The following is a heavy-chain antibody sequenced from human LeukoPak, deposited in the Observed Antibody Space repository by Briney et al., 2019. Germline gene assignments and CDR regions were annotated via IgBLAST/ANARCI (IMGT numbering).Heavy chain of an antibody. CDR2: IYTSGST. D-gene: IGHD3-10*01. CDR3: ARTMEYYYGSGARYFDY. V-gene: IGHV4-61*02. Sequence: SQTLSLTCTVSGNSISSGDNYWSWIRQPAGKGLEWIGRIYTSGSTNYNPSLKSRVTISVDTSKNQFSLKLSSVTAADTAVYYCARTMEYYYGSGARYFDYWGQGTLVTVSS. CDR1: GNSISSGDNY. J-gene: IGHJ4*02.